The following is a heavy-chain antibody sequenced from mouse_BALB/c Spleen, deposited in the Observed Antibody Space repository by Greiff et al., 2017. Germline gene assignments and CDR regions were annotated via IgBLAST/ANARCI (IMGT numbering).Heavy chain of an antibody. J-gene: IGHJ2*01. CDR1: GFAFSSYD. CDR3: ARNWGGFFDY. D-gene: IGHD4-1*01. CDR2: ISSGGGST. Sequence: EVQGVESGGDLVKPGGSLKLSCAASGFAFSSYDMSWVRQTPEKRLEWVAYISSGGGSTYYPDTVKGRFTISRDNAKNTLYLQMSSLKSEDTAMYYCARNWGGFFDYWGQGTTLTVSS. V-gene: IGHV5-12-1*01.